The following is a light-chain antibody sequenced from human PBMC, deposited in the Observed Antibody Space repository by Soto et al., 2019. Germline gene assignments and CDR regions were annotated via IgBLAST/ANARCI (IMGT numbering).Light chain of an antibody. V-gene: IGLV7-46*02. CDR3: LLSFSGDDYV. J-gene: IGLJ1*01. CDR2: DTN. CDR1: TGAVTSGHY. Sequence: QAVVTQEPSLTVSLGGTVTFTCGSNTGAVTSGHYAYWFQQKPGQAPRTLIYDTNNKHSWTPDRFSGSLLGGKAALTLLGAPPEDEAEYYCLLSFSGDDYVFGTGTKLTVL.